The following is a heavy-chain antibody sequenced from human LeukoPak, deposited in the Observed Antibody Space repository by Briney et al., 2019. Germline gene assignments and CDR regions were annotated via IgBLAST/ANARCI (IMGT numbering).Heavy chain of an antibody. CDR3: ARVGNYYDSSGYLSDAFDI. V-gene: IGHV1-2*02. CDR2: INPNSGGT. CDR1: GYTFTGYY. D-gene: IGHD3-22*01. Sequence: GASVKVSCKASGYTFTGYYMHWVRQAPGQGLEWMGWINPNSGGTNYAQKFQGRVTMTRDTSISTAYMELSRLRSDDTAVYYCARVGNYYDSSGYLSDAFDIWGQGTMVTVSS. J-gene: IGHJ3*02.